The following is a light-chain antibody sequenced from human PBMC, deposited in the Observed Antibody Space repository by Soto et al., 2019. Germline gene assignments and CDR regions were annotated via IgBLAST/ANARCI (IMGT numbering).Light chain of an antibody. Sequence: EIVLTQSPGTLSLSPGERATLSCRASRSLSSIFLSWYQHKPGHAPRLLIYGASSRATGIPDRFSGSGSGTYFTITISRLDHEDSAVYYCHQYGDSPQTFGQGTKVEVK. J-gene: IGKJ1*01. V-gene: IGKV3-20*01. CDR2: GAS. CDR3: HQYGDSPQT. CDR1: RSLSSIF.